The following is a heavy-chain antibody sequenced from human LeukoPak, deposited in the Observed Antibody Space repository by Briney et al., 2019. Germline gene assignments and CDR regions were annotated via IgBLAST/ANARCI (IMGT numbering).Heavy chain of an antibody. Sequence: GGSLRLSCEGSGFTFGDYGVGWFRQAPGKGLEWVSYISSSGSTIYYADSVKGRFTISRDNAKNSLYLQMNSLRAEDTAVYYCAELGITMIGGVWGKGTTVTISS. J-gene: IGHJ6*04. CDR3: AELGITMIGGV. CDR1: GFTFGDYG. CDR2: ISSSGSTI. V-gene: IGHV3-11*04. D-gene: IGHD3-10*02.